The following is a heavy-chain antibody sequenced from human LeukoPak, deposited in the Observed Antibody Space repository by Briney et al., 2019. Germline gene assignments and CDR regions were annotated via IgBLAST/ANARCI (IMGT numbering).Heavy chain of an antibody. CDR2: IKQDGSEK. CDR3: ARAGYSGYDEL. Sequence: GGSLRPSCAASGFTFSSYWMSWVRQAPGKGREWVANIKQDGSEKYYVDSVKGRFTISRDNAKNSLYLQMNSLRAEDTAVYYCARAGYSGYDELWGQGTLVTVSS. D-gene: IGHD5-12*01. CDR1: GFTFSSYW. V-gene: IGHV3-7*01. J-gene: IGHJ4*02.